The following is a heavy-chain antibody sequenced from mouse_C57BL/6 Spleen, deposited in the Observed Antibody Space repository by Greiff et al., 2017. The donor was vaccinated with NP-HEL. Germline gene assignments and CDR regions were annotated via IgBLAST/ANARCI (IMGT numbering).Heavy chain of an antibody. CDR1: GFTFSDYG. V-gene: IGHV5-17*01. J-gene: IGHJ2*01. Sequence: EVQGVESGGGLVKPGGSLKLSCAASGFTFSDYGMHWVRQAPEKGLAWVAYISSGSSTIYYADPVKGRFTISRDNAKNTLFLQMTSLRSEDTAMYYCAREGFDYWGQGTTLTVSS. CDR2: ISSGSSTI. CDR3: AREGFDY.